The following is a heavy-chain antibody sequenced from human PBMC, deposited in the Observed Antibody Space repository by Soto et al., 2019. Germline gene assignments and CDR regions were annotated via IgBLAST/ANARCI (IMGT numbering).Heavy chain of an antibody. Sequence: QLQLQESGPGLVKSSETLSLTCTVSGASISSSHHWGWIRQPPGKGLEWIGSVSYSGSPYYSPSLKGRITIFVDTFENHFSLRVRSVTATDTAVYFCARHYHTGAFFDYWGQGILVTVSS. CDR2: VSYSGSP. CDR1: GASISSSHH. J-gene: IGHJ4*02. D-gene: IGHD1-26*01. V-gene: IGHV4-39*01. CDR3: ARHYHTGAFFDY.